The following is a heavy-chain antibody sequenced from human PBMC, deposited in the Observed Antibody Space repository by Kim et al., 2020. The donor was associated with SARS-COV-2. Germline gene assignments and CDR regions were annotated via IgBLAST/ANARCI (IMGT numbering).Heavy chain of an antibody. CDR1: GYTFTGYY. Sequence: ASVKVSCKASGYTFTGYYMHWVRQAPGQGLEWMGRINPNSGGTNYAQKFQGRVTMTRDTSISTAYMELSRLRSDDTAVYYCAREGGFEIQLWPHDAFDIWGQGTMVTVSS. CDR3: AREGGFEIQLWPHDAFDI. CDR2: INPNSGGT. D-gene: IGHD5-18*01. V-gene: IGHV1-2*06. J-gene: IGHJ3*02.